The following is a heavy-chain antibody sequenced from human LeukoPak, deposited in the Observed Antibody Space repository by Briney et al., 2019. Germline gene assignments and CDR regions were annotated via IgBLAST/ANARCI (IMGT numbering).Heavy chain of an antibody. V-gene: IGHV3-23*01. J-gene: IGHJ6*03. CDR2: ISPSGRNT. D-gene: IGHD3-22*01. CDR1: GFSFSSYG. Sequence: GGSLRLSCVGSGFSFSSYGMSWVRQAPGKGLEWVSAISPSGRNTYYADSVKGRFIISRDNSKNMLYLQMSSLRAEDTAVYYCAKGGSDSSGYYSLYCYYYMDVWGKGTTVTISS. CDR3: AKGGSDSSGYYSLYCYYYMDV.